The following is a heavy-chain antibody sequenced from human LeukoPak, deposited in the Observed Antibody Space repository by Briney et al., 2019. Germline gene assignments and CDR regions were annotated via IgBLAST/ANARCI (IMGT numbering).Heavy chain of an antibody. Sequence: SVKVSCKSSGGSFSTYAVNWVRQAPGQGLEWMGRLIPVLGMSHYAQGFQGRVTLTADRSTNTAYMELDRLISDDTAVYFCARDRGGGFDLAFFDHWGQGTLVTVSS. V-gene: IGHV1-69*04. D-gene: IGHD5-12*01. J-gene: IGHJ4*02. CDR2: LIPVLGMS. CDR1: GGSFSTYA. CDR3: ARDRGGGFDLAFFDH.